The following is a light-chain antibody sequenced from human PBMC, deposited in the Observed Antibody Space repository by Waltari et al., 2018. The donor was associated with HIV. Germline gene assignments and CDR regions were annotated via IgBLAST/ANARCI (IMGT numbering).Light chain of an antibody. CDR2: GHS. CDR1: SSNIGAGYD. V-gene: IGLV1-40*03. Sequence: QSVLTQPPSVSGAPGQRVTISCTGSSSNIGAGYDVPWYQPFPGRAPKLLIYGHSNRASGVPGRFSGSRSGASASLAITGLRAEDEADYYCQSYDSSLSVVFGGGTTLTVL. J-gene: IGLJ2*01. CDR3: QSYDSSLSVV.